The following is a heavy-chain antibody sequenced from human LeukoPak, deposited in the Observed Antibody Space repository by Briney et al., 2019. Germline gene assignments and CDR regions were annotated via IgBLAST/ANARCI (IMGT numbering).Heavy chain of an antibody. CDR2: IKHSGST. V-gene: IGHV4-34*01. J-gene: IGHJ6*03. CDR1: GGSFSGYY. CDR3: ARGGGTGRSITMIRGVRGVYYMDV. Sequence: SETLSLTCAVSGGSFSGYYLSWIRQPPGKGLELIGEIKHSGSTNYNPSLKSRVSISVDTSKNQFSLKLNSVTAADTAVYYCARGGGTGRSITMIRGVRGVYYMDVWGKGTTVTVSS. D-gene: IGHD3-10*01.